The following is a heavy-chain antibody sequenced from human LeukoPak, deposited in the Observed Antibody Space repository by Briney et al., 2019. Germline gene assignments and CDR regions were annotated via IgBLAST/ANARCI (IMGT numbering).Heavy chain of an antibody. CDR1: GGSFSGYY. CDR3: ARATTWGYSSSPYAFDI. V-gene: IGHV4-34*01. Sequence: SETLSLTCAVYGGSFSGYYWSWIRQPPGKGLEWIGEINHSGSTNYNPSLKSRVTISVDTSKNQFSLKLSSVTAADTAVYYCARATTWGYSSSPYAFDIWGQGTMVTVSS. CDR2: INHSGST. D-gene: IGHD6-13*01. J-gene: IGHJ3*02.